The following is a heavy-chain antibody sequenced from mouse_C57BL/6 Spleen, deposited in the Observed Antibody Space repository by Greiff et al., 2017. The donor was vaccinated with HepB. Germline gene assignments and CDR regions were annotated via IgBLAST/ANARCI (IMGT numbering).Heavy chain of an antibody. V-gene: IGHV1-69*01. CDR3: VGHYGSSYGYFDV. J-gene: IGHJ1*03. Sequence: VQLQQPGAELVMPGASVKLSCKASGYTFTSYWMHWVKQRPGQGLEWIGEIDPSDSYNNYNQKFKGKSTLTVDKSSSTAYMQLSSLTSEDSAVYYCVGHYGSSYGYFDVWGTGTTVTVSS. CDR1: GYTFTSYW. D-gene: IGHD1-1*01. CDR2: IDPSDSYN.